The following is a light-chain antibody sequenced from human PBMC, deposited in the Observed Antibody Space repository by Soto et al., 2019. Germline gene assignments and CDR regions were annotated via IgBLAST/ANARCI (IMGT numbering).Light chain of an antibody. CDR3: QPYYNTQWT. CDR2: WAS. Sequence: DIVMTQSPDSLAVSLGERATINCKSSQSVLYSSNNKNYLAWYQQKPGQPPKALIYWASTRESGVPDRFSGSGSGTDFTLTISSLQAEDVEVSYCQPYYNTQWTVGQGTKVDIK. J-gene: IGKJ1*01. V-gene: IGKV4-1*01. CDR1: QSVLYSSNNKNY.